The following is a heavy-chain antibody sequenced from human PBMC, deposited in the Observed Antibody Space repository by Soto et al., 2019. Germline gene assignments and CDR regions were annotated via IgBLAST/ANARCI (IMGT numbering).Heavy chain of an antibody. CDR2: ISAYNGNT. J-gene: IGHJ5*02. CDR3: ARNASSIAARANWFDP. D-gene: IGHD6-6*01. CDR1: GYTFTSYG. V-gene: IGHV1-18*01. Sequence: QVQLVQSGAEVKKPGASVKVSCKASGYTFTSYGISWVRQAPGQGLEWMGWISAYNGNTNYAQKLQGRVTMTTDTXTXXAYMELRSLRSDDTAVYYCARNASSIAARANWFDPWGQGTLVTVSS.